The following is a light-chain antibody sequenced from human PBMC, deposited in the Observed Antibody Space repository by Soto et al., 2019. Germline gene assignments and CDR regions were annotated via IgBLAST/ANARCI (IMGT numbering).Light chain of an antibody. Sequence: QSVLTQPPSVSGAPGQRVTISCTGSSSNIGAFYDVHWYQQLPGTAPKLLIYGDSNRPSGVPDRFSGSKSGTSASLAITGLQAEDEADYYCQSYDSRLSGWVFGGGTQLTVL. CDR1: SSNIGAFYD. CDR2: GDS. V-gene: IGLV1-40*01. CDR3: QSYDSRLSGWV. J-gene: IGLJ7*01.